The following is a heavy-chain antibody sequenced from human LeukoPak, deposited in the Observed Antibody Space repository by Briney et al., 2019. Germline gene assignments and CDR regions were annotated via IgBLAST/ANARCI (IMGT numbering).Heavy chain of an antibody. CDR2: ISGSGGST. D-gene: IGHD2-2*01. CDR1: GFTFSSYA. CDR3: ATFCSSTSCYGRLGGDYFDY. Sequence: SGGSLRLSCAASGFTFSSYAMSWVRQAPGKGLEWVSAISGSGGSTYYADSVKGRFTISRDNSKNTLYLQMNSLRAEDTAVYYCATFCSSTSCYGRLGGDYFDYWGQGALVTVSS. J-gene: IGHJ4*02. V-gene: IGHV3-23*01.